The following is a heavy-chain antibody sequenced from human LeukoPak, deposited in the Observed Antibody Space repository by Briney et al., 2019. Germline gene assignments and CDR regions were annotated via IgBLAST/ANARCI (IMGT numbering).Heavy chain of an antibody. Sequence: GGYLRLSCEASGFTITTYTIHWVGQAPGLGLKYVFAVVGNGGTTYYANSVKGRFTISRNNSKNTVYLQMGSLRAEDTAMYYCARERAYFYFDYWGQGALVTVSS. CDR2: VVGNGGTT. CDR3: ARERAYFYFDY. CDR1: GFTITTYT. D-gene: IGHD2-21*01. J-gene: IGHJ4*02. V-gene: IGHV3-64*01.